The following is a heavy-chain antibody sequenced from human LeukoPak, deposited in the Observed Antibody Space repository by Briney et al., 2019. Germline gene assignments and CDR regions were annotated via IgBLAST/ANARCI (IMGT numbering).Heavy chain of an antibody. CDR3: ARSYSSGVENWFDP. Sequence: PSETLSLTCTVSGGSISSYYWSWIRQPAGKGLEWIGRIYTSRSTNYNPSLKSRVTMSVDTSKNQFSLKLSSVTAADTAVYYCARSYSSGVENWFDPWGQGTLVTVSS. D-gene: IGHD6-19*01. CDR1: GGSISSYY. J-gene: IGHJ5*02. V-gene: IGHV4-4*07. CDR2: IYTSRST.